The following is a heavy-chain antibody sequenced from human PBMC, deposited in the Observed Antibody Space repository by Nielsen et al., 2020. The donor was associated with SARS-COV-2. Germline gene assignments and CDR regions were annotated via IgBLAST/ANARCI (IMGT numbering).Heavy chain of an antibody. D-gene: IGHD3-10*01. CDR1: EITFSTYS. CDR3: ARGGLMVRGADGMDV. Sequence: GGSLRLSCAASEITFSTYSMHWVRQSPGKGLEWVSYISSSSGYIHYTDSVKGRFTMSRDNAKNSLYLQMNSLRAEDTAVYYCARGGLMVRGADGMDVWGQGTTVTVSS. CDR2: ISSSSGYI. J-gene: IGHJ6*02. V-gene: IGHV3-21*01.